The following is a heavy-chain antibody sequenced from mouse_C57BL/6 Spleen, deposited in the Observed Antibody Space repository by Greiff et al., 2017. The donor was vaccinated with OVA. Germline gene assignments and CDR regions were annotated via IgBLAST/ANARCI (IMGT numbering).Heavy chain of an antibody. J-gene: IGHJ1*03. CDR1: GYTFTDYE. D-gene: IGHD2-10*01. CDR3: TRAYYGNLGYFDV. CDR2: IDPETGGT. V-gene: IGHV1-15*01. Sequence: QVHVKQSGAELVRPGASVTLSCKASGYTFTDYEMHWVKQTPVHGLEWIGAIDPETGGTAYNQKFKGKAILTADKSSSTAYMELRSLTSEDSAVYYCTRAYYGNLGYFDVWGTGTTVTVSS.